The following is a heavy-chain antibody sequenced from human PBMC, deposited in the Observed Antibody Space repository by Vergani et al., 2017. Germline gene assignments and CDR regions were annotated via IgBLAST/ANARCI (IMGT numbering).Heavy chain of an antibody. J-gene: IGHJ4*02. CDR1: GYTFTSDD. CDR3: ARARAKRITMIVGTSYYFDY. V-gene: IGHV1-8*03. CDR2: MNPISGNT. Sequence: QVQLVQSGAEVKKPGASVKVSCKASGYTFTSDDINWVRQATGQGLEWMGWMNPISGNTGYAQNLQGRLTITRDTSVNTAYMELSSLTSEDMAVYYCARARAKRITMIVGTSYYFDYWGQGTLVTVSS. D-gene: IGHD3-22*01.